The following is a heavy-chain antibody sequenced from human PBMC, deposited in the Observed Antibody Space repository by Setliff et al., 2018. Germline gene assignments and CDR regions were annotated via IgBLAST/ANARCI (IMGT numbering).Heavy chain of an antibody. Sequence: SETLSLTCTVSGGSISVYYWTWFRQPPGKGLEWIGEINHSGSTNNNPSLKSRVTISVDTSKNQFSLKLSSVTAADTAVYYCARRETYYNFWSGYYAYWGQGTLVTVSS. V-gene: IGHV4-34*01. D-gene: IGHD3-3*01. CDR3: ARRETYYNFWSGYYAY. CDR2: INHSGST. CDR1: GGSISVYY. J-gene: IGHJ4*02.